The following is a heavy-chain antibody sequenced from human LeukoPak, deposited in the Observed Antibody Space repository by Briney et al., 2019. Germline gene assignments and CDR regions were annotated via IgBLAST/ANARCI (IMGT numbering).Heavy chain of an antibody. Sequence: PSETLSLTCTVSGGSISSYYWSRIRQPPGKGLEWIGYIYTSGSTNYNPSLKSRVTISVDTSKNQFSLKLSSLTAADTAVYYCASKGYYYDSSGYYSAFDIWGQGTMVTVSS. J-gene: IGHJ3*02. V-gene: IGHV4-4*09. CDR3: ASKGYYYDSSGYYSAFDI. CDR1: GGSISSYY. D-gene: IGHD3-22*01. CDR2: IYTSGST.